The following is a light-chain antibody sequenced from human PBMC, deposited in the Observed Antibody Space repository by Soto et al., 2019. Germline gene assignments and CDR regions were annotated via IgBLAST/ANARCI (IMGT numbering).Light chain of an antibody. CDR1: SSDVGGYDS. CDR3: SSYTSSSLEV. CDR2: DVT. V-gene: IGLV2-14*03. J-gene: IGLJ3*02. Sequence: QSALTQPASVSGSPGQSITISCTGTSSDVGGYDSVSWYQQHPGKAPKLMIFDVTTWPSGISNRFSGSRSGNTASLTISGLQAEDEADYYCSSYTSSSLEVFGGGTKLTVL.